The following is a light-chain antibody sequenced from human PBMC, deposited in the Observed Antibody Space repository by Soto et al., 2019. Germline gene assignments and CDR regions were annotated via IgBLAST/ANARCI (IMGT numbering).Light chain of an antibody. CDR3: QQYDSLPRT. V-gene: IGKV1-33*01. CDR2: DAS. CDR1: QDTSNY. Sequence: DIQMTQSPSSLSASVGDRVTITCQASQDTSNYLNWYQQKPGKAPKLLIYDASNLETGVPSRFSGSGSGTDFNLTLSSLQPEDIATYYCQQYDSLPRTFGQGTKVEIK. J-gene: IGKJ1*01.